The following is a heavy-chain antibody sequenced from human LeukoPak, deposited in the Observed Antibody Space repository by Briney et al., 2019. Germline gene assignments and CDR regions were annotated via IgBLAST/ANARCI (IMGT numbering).Heavy chain of an antibody. CDR2: IYHSGST. V-gene: IGHV4-38-2*01. J-gene: IGHJ4*02. D-gene: IGHD3-22*01. CDR1: GYSIRCGYY. Sequence: PSETLSLTCAVSGYSIRCGYYWGWIRQPPGKGLEWIGSIYHSGSTYYNPSLKSRVTISVDTSKNQFSLKLSSVTAADTAVYYCARGDYYDNSGYLYYWGQGTLVTVSS. CDR3: ARGDYYDNSGYLYY.